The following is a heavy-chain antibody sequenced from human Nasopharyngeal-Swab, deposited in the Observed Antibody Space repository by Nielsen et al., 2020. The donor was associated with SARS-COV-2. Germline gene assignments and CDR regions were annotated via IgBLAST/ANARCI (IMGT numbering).Heavy chain of an antibody. J-gene: IGHJ6*03. CDR2: IKHDGSET. V-gene: IGHV3-7*01. CDR1: EFAFGSYW. CDR3: GRDGQQQPGHWYYYMDV. Sequence: GGSLRLSCAASEFAFGSYWMSWVRQAPGKGLEWVAHIKHDGSETYYVGSVEGRFTISRGDTKKSLFLQMHSLRPEDTAVYYCGRDGQQQPGHWYYYMDVWGKGTTVTVSS. D-gene: IGHD6-13*01.